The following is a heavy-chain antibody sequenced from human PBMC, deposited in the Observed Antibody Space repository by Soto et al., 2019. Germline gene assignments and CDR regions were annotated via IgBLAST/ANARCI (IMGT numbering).Heavy chain of an antibody. CDR3: KTTGNFDY. J-gene: IGHJ4*02. CDR1: GFAFSDHY. V-gene: IGHV3-72*01. D-gene: IGHD3-10*01. Sequence: EVQLVESGGGLVQPGGSLRLSCAASGFAFSDHYMDWVRQAPGKGLEWIGRIRNKVNGYTQEYAPSVKGRFTISRDDSKNSLYLHLNSLKIEDTAVYYCKTTGNFDYWGQGTLVTVSS. CDR2: IRNKVNGYTQ.